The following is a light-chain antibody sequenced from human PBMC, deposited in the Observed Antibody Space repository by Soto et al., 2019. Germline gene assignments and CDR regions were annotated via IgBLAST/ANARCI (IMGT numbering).Light chain of an antibody. J-gene: IGKJ2*01. V-gene: IGKV3-11*01. CDR2: DAS. Sequence: EIVLTQSPATLSLSPGERATLSCRASQSVSSSLGWYQQIPGQAPRLLIYDASNRATGIPARFSGSGSGTDFTLTISGLEPEDFAVYYCQQRSNWPRTFGQGTKLEIK. CDR1: QSVSSS. CDR3: QQRSNWPRT.